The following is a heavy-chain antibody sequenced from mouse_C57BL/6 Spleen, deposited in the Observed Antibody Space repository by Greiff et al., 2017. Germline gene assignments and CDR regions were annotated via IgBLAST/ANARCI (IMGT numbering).Heavy chain of an antibody. J-gene: IGHJ2*01. Sequence: VQLQQSGPELVKPGDSVKISCKASGYSFTGYFMNWVMQSHGKSLEWIGRINPYNGDTFYNQKFKGKATLTVDKSSSTAHMELRSLTSEDSAVYYCARSDYGSSYEDYVDYWGQGTTLTVSS. CDR1: GYSFTGYF. D-gene: IGHD1-1*01. V-gene: IGHV1-20*01. CDR3: ARSDYGSSYEDYVDY. CDR2: INPYNGDT.